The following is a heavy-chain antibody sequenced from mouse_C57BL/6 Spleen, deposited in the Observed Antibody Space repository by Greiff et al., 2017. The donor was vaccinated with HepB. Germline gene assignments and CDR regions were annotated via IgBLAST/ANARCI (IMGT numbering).Heavy chain of an antibody. Sequence: EVQLQQSGPVLVKPGASVKMSCKASGYTFTDYYMNWVKQSHGKSLEWIGVINPYNGGTSYNQKFKGKATLTVDKSSSTAYMELNSLTSEDSAVYYCARAYYYGSSYMYFDVWGTGTTVTVSS. CDR3: ARAYYYGSSYMYFDV. V-gene: IGHV1-19*01. D-gene: IGHD1-1*01. CDR2: INPYNGGT. J-gene: IGHJ1*03. CDR1: GYTFTDYY.